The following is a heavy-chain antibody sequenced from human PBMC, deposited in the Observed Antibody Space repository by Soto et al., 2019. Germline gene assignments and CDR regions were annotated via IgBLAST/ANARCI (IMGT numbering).Heavy chain of an antibody. D-gene: IGHD6-13*01. CDR2: IDWDDDK. Sequence: SGPTLVNPTQTLTLTCTFSGFSLSTSGMCVSWIRQPPGKALESLARIDWDDDKYYSTSLKTRLSISKDTSKNQVVLTMTNMDPVDTATFYCALMARRDSGTCYHFDYWGQETLDTVSS. CDR1: GFSLSTSGMC. J-gene: IGHJ4*02. CDR3: ALMARRDSGTCYHFDY. V-gene: IGHV2-70*11.